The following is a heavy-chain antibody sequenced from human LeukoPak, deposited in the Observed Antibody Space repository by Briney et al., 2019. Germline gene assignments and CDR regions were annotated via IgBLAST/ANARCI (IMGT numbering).Heavy chain of an antibody. Sequence: NPGGSLRLSCAASGFTFSDYYMSWIRQAPGKGLEWVSYISSSGSTIYYAGSVKGRFTISRDNAKNSLYLQMNSLRAEDTAVYYCARATVPNGWGYRYYYMDVWGKGTTVTVSS. D-gene: IGHD4-11*01. CDR3: ARATVPNGWGYRYYYMDV. CDR2: ISSSGSTI. CDR1: GFTFSDYY. J-gene: IGHJ6*03. V-gene: IGHV3-11*01.